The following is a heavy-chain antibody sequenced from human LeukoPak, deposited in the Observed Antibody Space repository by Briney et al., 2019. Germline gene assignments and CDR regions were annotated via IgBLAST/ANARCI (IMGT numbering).Heavy chain of an antibody. D-gene: IGHD6-13*01. CDR3: VKDRVSDSSSWHYYYGMDV. CDR2: ISSDGGGT. Sequence: PGGSLRLSCSASGFTFNDFALHWVRQAPGKGLEFVSTISSDGGGTYYADSVQGRFTISRDNSENTLYLQMSSLRVEDTAIYHCVKDRVSDSSSWHYYYGMDVWGKGTTVTVSS. J-gene: IGHJ6*04. CDR1: GFTFNDFA. V-gene: IGHV3-64D*06.